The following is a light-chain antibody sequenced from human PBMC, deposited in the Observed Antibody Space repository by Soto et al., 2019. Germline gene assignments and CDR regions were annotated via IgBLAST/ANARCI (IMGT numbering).Light chain of an antibody. Sequence: QSALTQPASVSGSPGQSITISCTGTSSDVGWYNVVSWYQQHPGKTPKLMIYEGSKRPSGVSNRFSGSKSGNTASLTISGLQAEDEADYYCCSYAGSSTDVFGTGTKLTVL. CDR3: CSYAGSSTDV. V-gene: IGLV2-23*01. CDR1: SSDVGWYNV. J-gene: IGLJ1*01. CDR2: EGS.